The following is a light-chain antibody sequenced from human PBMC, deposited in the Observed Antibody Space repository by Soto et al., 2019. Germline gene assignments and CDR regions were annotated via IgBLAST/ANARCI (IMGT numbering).Light chain of an antibody. Sequence: ETVMTQSPATLSVSPRERATLSCRAGQSISNNLAWYQQKPGQAPRLLIYGATTRATGIPSRFSGSGSGTEFTLTISSLQSEDFAVYYCQQYNNWPLTFGGGTKLEIK. V-gene: IGKV3-15*01. CDR1: QSISNN. CDR2: GAT. J-gene: IGKJ4*01. CDR3: QQYNNWPLT.